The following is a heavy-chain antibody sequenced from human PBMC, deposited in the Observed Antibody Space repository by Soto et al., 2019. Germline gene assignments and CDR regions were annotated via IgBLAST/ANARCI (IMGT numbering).Heavy chain of an antibody. CDR1: GGTFSSYA. Sequence: SVPVSCKASGGTFSSYAISWVRQAPGQGLEWMGGIIPIFGTANYAQKFQGRVTITADESTSTAYMELSSLRSEDTAVYYCARDLVPGPYYGMDVWGQGTTVTVSS. CDR2: IIPIFGTA. D-gene: IGHD6-6*01. V-gene: IGHV1-69*13. J-gene: IGHJ6*02. CDR3: ARDLVPGPYYGMDV.